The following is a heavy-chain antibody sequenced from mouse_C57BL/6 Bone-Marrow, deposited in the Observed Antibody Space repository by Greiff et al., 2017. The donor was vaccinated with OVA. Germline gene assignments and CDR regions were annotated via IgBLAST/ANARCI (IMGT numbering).Heavy chain of an antibody. CDR3: ASNYVDYYAMDY. CDR1: GFTFSSYG. Sequence: EVQGVESGGDLVKPGGSLKLSCAASGFTFSSYGMSWVRQTPDKRLEWVATISSGGSYTYYPDSVKGRFTISRDTAKNTLYLQMSSLKSEDTAMYYCASNYVDYYAMDYWGQGTSVTVSS. D-gene: IGHD2-1*01. J-gene: IGHJ4*01. CDR2: ISSGGSYT. V-gene: IGHV5-6*01.